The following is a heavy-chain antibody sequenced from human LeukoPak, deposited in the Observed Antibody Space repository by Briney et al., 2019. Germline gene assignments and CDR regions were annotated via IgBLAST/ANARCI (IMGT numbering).Heavy chain of an antibody. J-gene: IGHJ4*02. V-gene: IGHV4-59*01. CDR2: IYYSGST. CDR1: GGSISNYY. Sequence: SETLSLTCSVSGGSISNYYWSWIRQPPGKGLEWIGYIYYSGSTKYNSSLKSRVTISVRTSNNQFSLKLSSVTAADTAVYYCAGSSSILTIPTFDYWGRGTLVTVSS. CDR3: AGSSSILTIPTFDY. D-gene: IGHD5-24*01.